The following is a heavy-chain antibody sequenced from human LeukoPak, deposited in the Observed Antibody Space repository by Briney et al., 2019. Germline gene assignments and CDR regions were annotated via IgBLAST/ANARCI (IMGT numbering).Heavy chain of an antibody. D-gene: IGHD6-13*01. J-gene: IGHJ4*02. CDR2: IYHSGTI. V-gene: IGHV4-38-2*02. Sequence: SETLSLACTVSGYSISSGYYWGWIRQPPGKGLEWLASIYHSGTIYYNPSLKSRVTISVDTSKNQFSLKLTSVTAADTAVYYCARGLGRQQLVSPFDYWGQGTLVTVSS. CDR3: ARGLGRQQLVSPFDY. CDR1: GYSISSGYY.